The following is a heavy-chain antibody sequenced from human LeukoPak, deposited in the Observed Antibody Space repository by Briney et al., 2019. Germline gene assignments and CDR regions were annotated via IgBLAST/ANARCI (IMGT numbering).Heavy chain of an antibody. V-gene: IGHV1-8*03. CDR2: MNPNSSNT. Sequence: ASVKVSCKASGGTFSSYAINWVRQATGQGLEWMGWMNPNSSNTGYAQKFQGRVTITRNTSISTAYMELSGLRSEDTAVYYCARGYSSIDYWGQGTLVTVSS. CDR3: ARGYSSIDY. CDR1: GGTFSSYA. D-gene: IGHD6-19*01. J-gene: IGHJ4*02.